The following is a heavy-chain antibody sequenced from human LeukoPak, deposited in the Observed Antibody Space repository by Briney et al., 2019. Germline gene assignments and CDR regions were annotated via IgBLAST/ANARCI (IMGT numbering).Heavy chain of an antibody. CDR3: SRTGGYSSGWGYYFYMDG. Sequence: GGSLRLSCAASGFTFTSYSMNWVRQAPGQGLEWVSSISSSSSYIYYADSVKGRVTISRDKAKNSLYLQLNSLRSEDTAVYCCSRTGGYSSGWGYYFYMDGWGKVTTVTV. D-gene: IGHD6-19*01. V-gene: IGHV3-21*04. CDR1: GFTFTSYS. J-gene: IGHJ6*03. CDR2: ISSSSSYI.